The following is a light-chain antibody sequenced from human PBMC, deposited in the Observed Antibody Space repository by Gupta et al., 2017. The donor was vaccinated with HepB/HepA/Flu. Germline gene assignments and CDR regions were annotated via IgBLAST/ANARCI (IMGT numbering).Light chain of an antibody. CDR3: QQYGSSPRLT. Sequence: EIVLTQSPGTLSLSPGERATLSCRASQSVSSSYLAWYQQKPGQAPRLLIYGASSRATGIPDRLSGSGSGTDFTLTISRREPEDFEVYYCQQYGSSPRLTFGGGTKVEIK. J-gene: IGKJ4*01. CDR1: QSVSSSY. CDR2: GAS. V-gene: IGKV3-20*01.